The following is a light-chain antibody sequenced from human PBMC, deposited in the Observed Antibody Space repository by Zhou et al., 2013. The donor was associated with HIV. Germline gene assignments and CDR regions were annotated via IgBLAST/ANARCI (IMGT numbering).Light chain of an antibody. CDR3: QQSYSSPRT. V-gene: IGKV1-39*01. CDR2: AAS. J-gene: IGKJ1*01. CDR1: QSIGSA. Sequence: DIQMTQSPSSLSASVGDRVTLTCRASQSIGSALYWYQQKPGKAPKLLIYAASSLQSGVPSRFSGSGSGTDFTLTISSLQPEDFATYYCQQSYSSPRTFGQGTKVEIK.